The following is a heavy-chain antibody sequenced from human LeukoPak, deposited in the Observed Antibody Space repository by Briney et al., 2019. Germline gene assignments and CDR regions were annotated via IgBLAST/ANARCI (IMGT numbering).Heavy chain of an antibody. CDR2: FHSGGNT. Sequence: GGSLRLSCAASGFSVSGNYMTWVRQVLGNGLEWLSVFHSGGNTDYAPSVKGRFTISRDNSRNPLYLQINSLKVDHTGVYYCAGGFRFPYAFDHWGQGTLVTVSS. D-gene: IGHD3-3*01. CDR3: AGGFRFPYAFDH. J-gene: IGHJ4*02. V-gene: IGHV3-53*01. CDR1: GFSVSGNY.